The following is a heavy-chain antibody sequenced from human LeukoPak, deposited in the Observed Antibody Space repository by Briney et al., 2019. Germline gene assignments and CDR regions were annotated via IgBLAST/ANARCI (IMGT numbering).Heavy chain of an antibody. V-gene: IGHV4-59*08. CDR2: IYYRGGT. CDR3: ARGRLIVAPGVYYFEY. J-gene: IGHJ4*02. Sequence: SETLSLTCTVSGDYGSDYYWSWLRQPPGKGLEWIGYIYYRGGTNYNPSLEWRVTISGDTSKNEFSLKLTSVTAADTAVYYCARGRLIVAPGVYYFEYWGQGTLVTVSS. D-gene: IGHD5-12*01. CDR1: GDYGSDYY.